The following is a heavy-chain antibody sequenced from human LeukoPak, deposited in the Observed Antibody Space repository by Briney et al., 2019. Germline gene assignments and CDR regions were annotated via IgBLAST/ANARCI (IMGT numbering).Heavy chain of an antibody. V-gene: IGHV3-21*01. D-gene: IGHD5-12*01. CDR3: AKSLYSGYDWEYFDY. Sequence: GGSLRLSCAASGFTFNSYTMNWVRQAPGKGLEWVSSISSSCNYIYYADSVKGRLTISRDDAKNSLYLQMNSLRAEDTAVYYCAKSLYSGYDWEYFDYWGQGTLVTVSS. J-gene: IGHJ4*02. CDR1: GFTFNSYT. CDR2: ISSSCNYI.